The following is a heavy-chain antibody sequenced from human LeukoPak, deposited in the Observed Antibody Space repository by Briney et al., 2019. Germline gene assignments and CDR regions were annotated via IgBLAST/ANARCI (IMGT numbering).Heavy chain of an antibody. CDR2: ITAYNGNI. J-gene: IGHJ5*02. V-gene: IGHV1-18*01. CDR3: ARDRGPLIVATPNWFDP. CDR1: GYTFSSYG. D-gene: IGHD5-12*01. Sequence: ASVKVSCKASGYTFSSYGISWVRQAPGQGLEWMGWITAYNGNINYAQNLQGRVTMTTDTSTNTAYMELTSLRSDDTAVYYCARDRGPLIVATPNWFDPWGQGTLVTVSS.